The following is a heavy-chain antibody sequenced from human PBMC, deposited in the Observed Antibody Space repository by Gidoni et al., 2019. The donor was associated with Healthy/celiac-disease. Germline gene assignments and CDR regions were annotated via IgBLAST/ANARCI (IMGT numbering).Heavy chain of an antibody. D-gene: IGHD6-13*01. Sequence: QVQLQESGPGLVKPSQTLFLTCTVYGGYISSGGYYWSWIRQHPGKGLEWIGYIYYSGSTYYNPSLKSRVTISVDASKNQFSLMLSSVTASDTAVYYCARKVAAGTWWFDPWGQGTLVTVSS. V-gene: IGHV4-31*03. J-gene: IGHJ5*02. CDR1: GGYISSGGYY. CDR3: ARKVAAGTWWFDP. CDR2: IYYSGST.